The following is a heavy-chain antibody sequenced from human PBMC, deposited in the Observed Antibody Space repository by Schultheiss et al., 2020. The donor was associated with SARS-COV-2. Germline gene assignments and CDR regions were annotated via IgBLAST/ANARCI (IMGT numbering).Heavy chain of an antibody. V-gene: IGHV4-30-2*05. D-gene: IGHD3-3*01. CDR1: GDSINSGGYY. J-gene: IGHJ5*02. CDR3: ARTIFGVVIMAEWFDP. Sequence: SETLSLTCTVSGDSINSGGYYWGWIRQPPGKGLEWIGEINHRGSTNYNPSLKSRVTISVDTSKNQFSLKLSSVTAADTAVYYCARTIFGVVIMAEWFDPWGQGTLVTVSS. CDR2: INHRGST.